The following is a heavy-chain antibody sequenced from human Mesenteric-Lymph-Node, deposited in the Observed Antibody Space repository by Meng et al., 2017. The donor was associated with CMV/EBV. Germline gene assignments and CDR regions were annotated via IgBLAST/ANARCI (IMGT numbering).Heavy chain of an antibody. CDR3: AREAVAGLLGDYYYYGMDV. CDR2: INQDGSEK. D-gene: IGHD6-19*01. V-gene: IGHV3-7*01. CDR1: GFSFRSFG. Sequence: GESLKISCAASGFSFRSFGMSWVRQAPGKGLEWVANINQDGSEKYYVDSVKGRFTISRDNAKNSLYLQMNSLRAEDTAVYYCAREAVAGLLGDYYYYGMDVWGQGTTVTVSS. J-gene: IGHJ6*02.